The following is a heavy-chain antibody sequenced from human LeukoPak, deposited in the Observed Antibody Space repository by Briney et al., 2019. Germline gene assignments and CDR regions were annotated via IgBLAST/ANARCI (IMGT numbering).Heavy chain of an antibody. Sequence: SETLSLTCTVSGGSISSGRYYWSWLRQPPGSGLEWIGYISYTGHTNSSPSLKSRVSISGATSKSQFSLKLSSVTAADTAVYYCARTYNLHGGFYMDVWGKETTVIVS. J-gene: IGHJ6*03. CDR2: ISYTGHT. CDR1: GGSISSGRYY. D-gene: IGHD1-1*01. CDR3: ARTYNLHGGFYMDV. V-gene: IGHV4-31*03.